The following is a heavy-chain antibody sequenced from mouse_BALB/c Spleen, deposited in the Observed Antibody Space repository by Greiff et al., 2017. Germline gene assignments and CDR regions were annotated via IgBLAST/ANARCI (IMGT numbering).Heavy chain of an antibody. CDR1: GFTFSSYA. CDR3: ARGYDYVAMDY. Sequence: EVMLVESGGGLVKPGGSLKLSCVASGFTFSSYAMSWVRQTPEKRLEWVASISSGGSTYYPDSVKGRFTISRDNARNILYLQMSSLRSEDTAMYYSARGYDYVAMDYWGQGTSVTVSS. CDR2: ISSGGST. D-gene: IGHD2-4*01. J-gene: IGHJ4*01. V-gene: IGHV5-6-5*01.